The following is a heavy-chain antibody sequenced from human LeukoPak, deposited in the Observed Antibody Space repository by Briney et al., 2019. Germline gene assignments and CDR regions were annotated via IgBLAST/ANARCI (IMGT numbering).Heavy chain of an antibody. CDR3: ATRWYSSSWYVFDY. V-gene: IGHV4-34*01. D-gene: IGHD6-13*01. CDR2: INHSGST. J-gene: IGHJ4*02. Sequence: SETLSPTCAVYGGSFSGYYWSWIRQPPGKGLEWIGEINHSGSTNYNPSLKSRVTISVDTSKNQFSLKLSSVTAADTAVYYCATRWYSSSWYVFDYWGQGTLVTVSS. CDR1: GGSFSGYY.